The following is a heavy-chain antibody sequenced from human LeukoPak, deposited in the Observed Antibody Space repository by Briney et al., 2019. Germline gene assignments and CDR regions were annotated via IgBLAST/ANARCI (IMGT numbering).Heavy chain of an antibody. CDR2: INPNSGGT. CDR3: ARAVAVVVSAAIGY. Sequence: ASVKVSCKASGYTFTSYDINWVRQAPGQGLEWMGWINPNSGGTNYAQKFQGRVTMTRDTSINTAYMELSRLRSDDTAVYYCARAVAVVVSAAIGYWGQGTLVSVSS. J-gene: IGHJ4*02. V-gene: IGHV1-2*02. CDR1: GYTFTSYD. D-gene: IGHD2-2*02.